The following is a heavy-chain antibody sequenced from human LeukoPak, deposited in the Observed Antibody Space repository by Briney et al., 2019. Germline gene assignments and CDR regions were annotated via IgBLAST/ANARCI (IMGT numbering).Heavy chain of an antibody. V-gene: IGHV3-7*01. Sequence: GGSLRLSCAASGFTFSSYWMSWVRQAPGKGLEWVANIKQDGSEKYYVDSVKGRFTISRDNAKNSLYLQMNSLRAEDTAVYYCARPRTRPDSSGYYHQDAFDIWGQGTMVTVSS. CDR1: GFTFSSYW. D-gene: IGHD3-22*01. J-gene: IGHJ3*02. CDR3: ARPRTRPDSSGYYHQDAFDI. CDR2: IKQDGSEK.